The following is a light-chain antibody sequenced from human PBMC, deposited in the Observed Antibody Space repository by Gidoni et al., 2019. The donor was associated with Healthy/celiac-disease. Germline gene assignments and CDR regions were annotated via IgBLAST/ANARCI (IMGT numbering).Light chain of an antibody. Sequence: DIQMTQSPSTLSASVGDRVNISCRASQSISSWLAWYQQKPGKAPKLLIYKASSLESGVPSRFSGSGSGTEFTLTISSLQPDDFATYDCQQYNSYWTFGQGTKVEIK. CDR1: QSISSW. V-gene: IGKV1-5*03. CDR3: QQYNSYWT. J-gene: IGKJ1*01. CDR2: KAS.